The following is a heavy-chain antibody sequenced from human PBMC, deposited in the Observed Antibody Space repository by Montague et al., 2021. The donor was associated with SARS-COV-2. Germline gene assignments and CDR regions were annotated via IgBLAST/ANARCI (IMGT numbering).Heavy chain of an antibody. V-gene: IGHV3-30*04. CDR2: ISYDGSNK. CDR1: GFTFSSYA. Sequence: SLRLSCAASGFTFSSYAMHWVRQAPGKGLEWVAVISYDGSNKYYADSVKGRFTISGDNSKNTLYLQMNSLRAEDTAVYYCASEDIVVVMDAFDIWGQGTMVTVSS. D-gene: IGHD2-2*01. J-gene: IGHJ3*02. CDR3: ASEDIVVVMDAFDI.